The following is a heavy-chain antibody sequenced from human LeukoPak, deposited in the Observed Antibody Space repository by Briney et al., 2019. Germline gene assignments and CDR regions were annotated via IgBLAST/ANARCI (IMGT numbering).Heavy chain of an antibody. D-gene: IGHD5-12*01. Sequence: GGSLRLSCAACGFTFDVYAMHWVRQARGKGLEWVSGISWNSGSIGYADSVKGRFTISRDNAKNSLYLQMNSLRAEDTALYYCAKDTGQWLRSQYYFDYWGQGTLVTVSS. J-gene: IGHJ4*02. V-gene: IGHV3-9*01. CDR1: GFTFDVYA. CDR3: AKDTGQWLRSQYYFDY. CDR2: ISWNSGSI.